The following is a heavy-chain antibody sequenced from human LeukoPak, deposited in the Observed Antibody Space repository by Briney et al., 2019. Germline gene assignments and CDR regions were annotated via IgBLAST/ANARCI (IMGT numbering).Heavy chain of an antibody. Sequence: ASVKVSCKASGYTFINYYLHWVRQAPGQGLVWMGQINPNTDSTNCARMFQGRVTITADTSTSTVYMELNSLTSDDTAVYYCARDLSGWGNSIYWRQGTPVTVS. D-gene: IGHD2/OR15-2a*01. CDR3: ARDLSGWGNSIY. V-gene: IGHV1-46*01. CDR1: GYTFINYY. J-gene: IGHJ4*02. CDR2: INPNTDST.